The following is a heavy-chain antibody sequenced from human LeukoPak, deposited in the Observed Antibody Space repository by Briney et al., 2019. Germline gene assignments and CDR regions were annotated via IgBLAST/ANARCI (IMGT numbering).Heavy chain of an antibody. CDR1: GGTFSSYA. V-gene: IGHV1-69*13. Sequence: ASVKVSRKASGGTFSSYAISWVRQAPGQGLEWMGGIIPIFGTANYAQKFQGRVTITADESTSTAYMELSSLRSEDTAVYYCARGDNYYGSGRGFDPWGQGTLVTVSS. CDR3: ARGDNYYGSGRGFDP. D-gene: IGHD3-10*01. CDR2: IIPIFGTA. J-gene: IGHJ5*02.